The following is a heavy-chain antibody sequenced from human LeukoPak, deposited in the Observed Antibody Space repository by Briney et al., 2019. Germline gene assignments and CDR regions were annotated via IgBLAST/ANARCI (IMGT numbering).Heavy chain of an antibody. D-gene: IGHD3-10*01. CDR3: ARGRLLWFGESPSGFDP. CDR1: GGSFSGFY. CDR2: INHDGST. Sequence: SETLSLTCAVYGGSFSGFYWSWIRQPPGKGLEWIGEINHDGSTNYNPSLKSRVTISVDTSKNQFSLWLMSSMTAADTAVYYCARGRLLWFGESPSGFDPWGQGTLVTVSS. V-gene: IGHV4-34*01. J-gene: IGHJ5*02.